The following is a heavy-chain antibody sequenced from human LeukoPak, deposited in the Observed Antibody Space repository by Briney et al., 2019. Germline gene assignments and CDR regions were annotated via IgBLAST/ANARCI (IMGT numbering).Heavy chain of an antibody. CDR1: GYTFTGYY. CDR3: ATRYSSSWSFDY. D-gene: IGHD6-13*01. CDR2: INPNSGGT. J-gene: IGHJ4*02. Sequence: ASVKVSCQASGYTFTGYYMHWVRQAPGQGLEWMGWINPNSGGTNYAQKFQGRVTMTRDTSISTAYMELSRLRSDDTAVYYCATRYSSSWSFDYWGQGTLVTVSS. V-gene: IGHV1-2*02.